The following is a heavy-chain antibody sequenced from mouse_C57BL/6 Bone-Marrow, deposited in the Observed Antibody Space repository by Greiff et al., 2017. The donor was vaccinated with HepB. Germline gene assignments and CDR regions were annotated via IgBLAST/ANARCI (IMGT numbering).Heavy chain of an antibody. D-gene: IGHD1-1*01. Sequence: ESGPGLVKPSQSLSLTCSVTGYSITSGYYWNWIRQFPGNKLEWMGYISYDGSNNYNPSLKNRISITRDTSKNQFFLKLNSVTTEDTATYYCARGDYGSSDYWGQGTTLTVSS. CDR2: ISYDGSN. CDR1: GYSITSGYY. CDR3: ARGDYGSSDY. J-gene: IGHJ2*01. V-gene: IGHV3-6*01.